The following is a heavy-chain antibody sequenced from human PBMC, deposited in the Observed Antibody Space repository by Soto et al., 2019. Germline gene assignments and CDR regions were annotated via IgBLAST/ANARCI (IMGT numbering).Heavy chain of an antibody. J-gene: IGHJ6*02. Sequence: ASVKVSCKASGGTFSSYAISWVRQAPGQGHEWMGGIIPIFGTANYAQKFQGRVTITADESTSTAYMELSSLRSEDTAVYYCARDSDRSSHFTDEYYYYGMDVWGQGTTVTVSS. V-gene: IGHV1-69*13. CDR2: IIPIFGTA. D-gene: IGHD6-6*01. CDR1: GGTFSSYA. CDR3: ARDSDRSSHFTDEYYYYGMDV.